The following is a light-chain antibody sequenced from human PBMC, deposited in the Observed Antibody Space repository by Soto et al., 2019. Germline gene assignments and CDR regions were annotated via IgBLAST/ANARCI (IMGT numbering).Light chain of an antibody. V-gene: IGKV4-1*01. CDR1: QSILDRSKNKYY. CDR2: WAS. CDR3: QQYFTSPWT. Sequence: DIVMTQSPDSLAVSLGERATFNCKSSQSILDRSKNKYYLARYQQKSGQPPKLLIYWASLREPGVPDRFTGSGSGTDFTLTISSLQAEDVAVYYCQQYFTSPWTFGQGTKVEI. J-gene: IGKJ1*01.